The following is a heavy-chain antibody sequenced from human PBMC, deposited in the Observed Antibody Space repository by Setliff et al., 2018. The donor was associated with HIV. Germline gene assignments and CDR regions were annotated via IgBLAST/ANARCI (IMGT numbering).Heavy chain of an antibody. CDR1: GFLMTAYG. J-gene: IGHJ6*02. D-gene: IGHD2-21*02. Sequence: GASVKVSCKISGFLMTAYGINWVRQAPGQGPERMGWFTSYNNKADFAPKFQGRVTLTTDTFTSTAYMELRSLRSDDTAVYYCARGGDPPYYFLGMDVWGQGTSVTVS. V-gene: IGHV1-18*01. CDR3: ARGGDPPYYFLGMDV. CDR2: FTSYNNKA.